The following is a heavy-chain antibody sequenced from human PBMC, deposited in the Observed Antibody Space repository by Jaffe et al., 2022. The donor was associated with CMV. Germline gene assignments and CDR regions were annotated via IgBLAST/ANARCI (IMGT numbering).Heavy chain of an antibody. CDR2: ISSSGSTI. D-gene: IGHD3-10*01. J-gene: IGHJ6*02. CDR3: ARHLYYYGSGSYQSYYYGMDV. Sequence: QVQLVESGGGLVKPGGSLRLSCAASGFTFSDYYMSWIRQAPGKGLEWVSYISSSGSTIYYADSVKGRFTISRDNAKNSLYLQMNSLRAEDTAVYYCARHLYYYGSGSYQSYYYGMDVWGQGTTVTVSS. V-gene: IGHV3-11*01. CDR1: GFTFSDYY.